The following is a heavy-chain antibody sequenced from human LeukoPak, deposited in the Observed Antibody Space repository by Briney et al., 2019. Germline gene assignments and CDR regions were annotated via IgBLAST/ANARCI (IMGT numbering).Heavy chain of an antibody. CDR2: IYYSGST. Sequence: SETLSLTCTVSGGSISSYYWSWIRQPPGKGLEWIGYIYYSGSTNYNPSLKSRVTISVDTSKNQFSLKLSSVTAADTAVYYCARLPYDYWGRGTLVTVSS. CDR3: ARLPYDY. CDR1: GGSISSYY. J-gene: IGHJ4*02. V-gene: IGHV4-59*08.